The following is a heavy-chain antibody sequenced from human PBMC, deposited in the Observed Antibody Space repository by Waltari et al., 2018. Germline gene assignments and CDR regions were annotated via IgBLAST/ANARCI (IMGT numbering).Heavy chain of an antibody. V-gene: IGHV3-23*01. CDR2: ISGSVGST. D-gene: IGHD6-19*01. CDR1: GFTFSSHA. Sequence: EVQLLESGGGLVQPGGSLRLSCAASGFTFSSHAMSWVRQAPGKGLVWVSAISGSVGSTYYADSVKGRFTISRDNSKNTLYLQMNSLVAEDTAVYYCAKGSSGWYILVDYWGQGTLVTVSS. J-gene: IGHJ4*02. CDR3: AKGSSGWYILVDY.